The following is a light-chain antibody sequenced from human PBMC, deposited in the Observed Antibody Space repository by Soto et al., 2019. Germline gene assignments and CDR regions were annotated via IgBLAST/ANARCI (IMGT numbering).Light chain of an antibody. CDR2: GNS. V-gene: IGLV1-40*01. CDR3: QCYDSSLSGSVV. J-gene: IGLJ2*01. CDR1: SSNIGAGYD. Sequence: QAVVTQPPSVSGAPGQRVTISCTGSSSNIGAGYDVHWYQQLPGTAPKLLIYGNSNRPSGVPDRFSASKSGTSASLAITGLQAEDEADYYCQCYDSSLSGSVVFGGGTKLTVL.